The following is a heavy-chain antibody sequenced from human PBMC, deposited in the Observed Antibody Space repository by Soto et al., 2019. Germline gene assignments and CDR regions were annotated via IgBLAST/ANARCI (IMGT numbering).Heavy chain of an antibody. CDR1: AFNIPDRA. Sequence: PGGSLRLSCVGSAFNIPDRAMHWVRQAPGKGLEWVAAISYDGINKYYVDSVKGRFTISRDNSKNTLYVQMNSLRAEDTALYYCARSPQPTRGIHWYFNLWGRGILVTVSS. CDR3: ARSPQPTRGIHWYFNL. CDR2: ISYDGINK. J-gene: IGHJ2*01. D-gene: IGHD1-26*01. V-gene: IGHV3-30*03.